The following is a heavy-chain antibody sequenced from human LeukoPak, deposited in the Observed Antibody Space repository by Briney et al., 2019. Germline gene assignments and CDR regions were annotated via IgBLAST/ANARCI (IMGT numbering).Heavy chain of an antibody. V-gene: IGHV1-69*04. J-gene: IGHJ4*02. CDR1: GGTFSSYA. D-gene: IGHD3-22*01. CDR3: ARPGGSSGYYKGPTNFDY. Sequence: ASVTVSCKASGGTFSSYAISWVRQAPGQGLEWMGRIIPILGIANYAQKFQGRVTITADKSTSTAYMELSRLRSDDTAVYYCARPGGSSGYYKGPTNFDYWGQGTLVTVSS. CDR2: IIPILGIA.